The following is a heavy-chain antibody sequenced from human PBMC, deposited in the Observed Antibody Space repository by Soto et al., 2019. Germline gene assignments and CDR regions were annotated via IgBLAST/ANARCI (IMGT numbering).Heavy chain of an antibody. CDR3: ATAEVDY. CDR2: MNSDGSST. V-gene: IGHV3-74*01. J-gene: IGHJ4*02. CDR1: GFTFGNSW. Sequence: EVQLVESGGGLVQPGGSLRLSCAASGFTFGNSWMHWVRQAPGKGLEWVSRMNSDGSSTNYADSVKGRFTVSRDNAKDMLYLQMNSLRAEDTAVYYCATAEVDYWGPGTLVTVSS.